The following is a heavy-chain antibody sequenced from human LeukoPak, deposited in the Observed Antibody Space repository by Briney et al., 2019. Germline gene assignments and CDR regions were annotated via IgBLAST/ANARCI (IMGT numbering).Heavy chain of an antibody. J-gene: IGHJ4*02. Sequence: SETLSLTCTVSGGSISSFYWSWIRQPPGKGLEWIGYITYIGSTNYNPSLKSRVTISVDTSKNQFSLKLSSVTAADTAVYYCARHGNHVGGIQLWLSLDYWGQGTLVTVSS. D-gene: IGHD5-18*01. CDR3: ARHGNHVGGIQLWLSLDY. V-gene: IGHV4-59*08. CDR2: ITYIGST. CDR1: GGSISSFY.